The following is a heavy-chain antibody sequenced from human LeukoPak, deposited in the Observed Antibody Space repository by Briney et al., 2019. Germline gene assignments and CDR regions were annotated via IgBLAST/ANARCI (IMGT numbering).Heavy chain of an antibody. CDR1: GFTFSSYW. V-gene: IGHV3-74*01. CDR2: IDRDGSRI. Sequence: GGSLRLSCAVSGFTFSSYWMHWVRQAPGKGLVWVSRIDRDGSRINYADSVKGRFTISRDNGKNTLFLQMNSLRAEDAAVYYCARDWDGYGAPGDYWGQGTLVTVSS. D-gene: IGHD5-24*01. J-gene: IGHJ4*02. CDR3: ARDWDGYGAPGDY.